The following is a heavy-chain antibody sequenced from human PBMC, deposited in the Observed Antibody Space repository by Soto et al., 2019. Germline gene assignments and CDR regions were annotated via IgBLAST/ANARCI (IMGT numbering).Heavy chain of an antibody. V-gene: IGHV3-30*03. CDR1: GFTFSSYG. CDR3: ALLNWNDFRYYYYGMDF. CDR2: ISYDGSNK. J-gene: IGHJ6*02. D-gene: IGHD1-1*01. Sequence: QPGGSLRLSCAASGFTFSSYGMHWVRQAPGKGLEWVAVISYDGSNKYYADSVKGRFTISRDNSKNTLYLQMNGLRAEDTAVYYCALLNWNDFRYYYYGMDFSGQGTTVTVSS.